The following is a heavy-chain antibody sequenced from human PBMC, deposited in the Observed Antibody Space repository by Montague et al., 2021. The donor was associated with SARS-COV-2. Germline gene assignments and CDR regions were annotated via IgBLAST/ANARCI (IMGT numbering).Heavy chain of an antibody. D-gene: IGHD3-9*01. CDR1: GGSFDSDNFF. V-gene: IGHV4-39*01. CDR2: ISNGGRT. CDR3: ARHRRYDVVTYYPDF. J-gene: IGHJ4*01. Sequence: SETLSLTCSVSGGSFDSDNFFWGWIRQPPGKRLGWSGVISNGGRTFDNPSLKSRVTISVHTSRNQLSLNVKSVTAADTAVYYCARHRRYDVVTYYPDFWGQGILVTVSS.